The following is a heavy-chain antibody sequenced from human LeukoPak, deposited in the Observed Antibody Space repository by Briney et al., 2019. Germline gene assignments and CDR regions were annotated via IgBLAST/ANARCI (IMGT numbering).Heavy chain of an antibody. CDR3: ARAHGSYSSSTHFDY. V-gene: IGHV4-34*01. CDR1: GGSFSGYY. Sequence: PSETLSLTCAVYGGSFSGYYWSWIRQPPGKGLEWIGEIDHSGSTNCNPSLKSRVTISVDTSKNQFSLKLSSVTAADTAVYYCARAHGSYSSSTHFDYWGQGTLVTVSS. J-gene: IGHJ4*02. CDR2: IDHSGST. D-gene: IGHD6-6*01.